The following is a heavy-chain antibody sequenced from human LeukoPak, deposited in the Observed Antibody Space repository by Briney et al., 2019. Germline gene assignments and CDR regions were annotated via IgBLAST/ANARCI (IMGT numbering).Heavy chain of an antibody. D-gene: IGHD5-24*01. CDR3: ARDRREFDI. V-gene: IGHV4-61*01. Sequence: PSETLSLTCTVSGGSISSSSYYWSWIRQPPGKGLEWIGYIYYSGSTNYNPSLKSRVTISVDTSKNQFSLKLSSVTAADTAVYYCARDRREFDIWGQGTMVTVSS. CDR2: IYYSGST. CDR1: GGSISSSSYY. J-gene: IGHJ3*02.